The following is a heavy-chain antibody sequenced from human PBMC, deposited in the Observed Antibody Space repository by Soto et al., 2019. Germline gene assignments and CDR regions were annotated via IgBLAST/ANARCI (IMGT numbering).Heavy chain of an antibody. CDR3: ARVRPPKLRKSPIDY. CDR2: ISSSGSTI. J-gene: IGHJ4*02. D-gene: IGHD1-26*01. Sequence: GGSLRLSCAASGFTFSSYEMNWVRQAPGKGLEWVSYISSSGSTIYYADSVKGRFTISRDNAKNSLYLQMNSLRAEDTAVYYCARVRPPKLRKSPIDYWRQGTLVTVSS. V-gene: IGHV3-48*03. CDR1: GFTFSSYE.